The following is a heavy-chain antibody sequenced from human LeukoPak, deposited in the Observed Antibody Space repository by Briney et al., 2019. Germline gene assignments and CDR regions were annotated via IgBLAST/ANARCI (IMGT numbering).Heavy chain of an antibody. CDR1: GFTFSSYG. CDR2: ISSSAGST. V-gene: IGHV3-23*01. Sequence: GGSLRLSCVASGFTFSSYGMTWVRQAPGKGPEWVSVISSSAGSTYYADSVKGRFTISRDNSKNTLYLQMNSLRAEDTAVYYCAKDPKSTPLDYWGQGTLVTVSS. D-gene: IGHD2-2*01. J-gene: IGHJ4*02. CDR3: AKDPKSTPLDY.